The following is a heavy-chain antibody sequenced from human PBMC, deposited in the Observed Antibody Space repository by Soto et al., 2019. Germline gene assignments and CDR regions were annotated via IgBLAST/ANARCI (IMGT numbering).Heavy chain of an antibody. D-gene: IGHD6-13*01. CDR3: ARDFKRYSSPPGPLEY. V-gene: IGHV3-66*01. J-gene: IGHJ4*02. CDR2: IYSGGRT. CDR1: GLTVSSNS. Sequence: GSLRLSCVVSGLTVSSNSMNWVRQAPGKGLEWVSIIYSGGRTNYADSVKGRFSISRDTSRNTLYLQLSSLRVEDTAVYYCARDFKRYSSPPGPLEYWDLGTLVTVSS.